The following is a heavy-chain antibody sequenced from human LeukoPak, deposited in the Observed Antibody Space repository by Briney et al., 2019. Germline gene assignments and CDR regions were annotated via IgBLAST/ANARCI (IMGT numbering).Heavy chain of an antibody. CDR3: ARAQGGKIQLWDYYFDY. CDR1: GFTVSDNY. J-gene: IGHJ4*02. Sequence: GGSLRLSCAASGFTVSDNYISWVRQAPGNGLEWVALIYSAGTTHADSVRGRFTIYRDKSKNMLYLQMNSLRAEDTAVYFCARAQGGKIQLWDYYFDYWGQGTLVTVSS. CDR2: IYSAGTT. D-gene: IGHD5-18*01. V-gene: IGHV3-66*01.